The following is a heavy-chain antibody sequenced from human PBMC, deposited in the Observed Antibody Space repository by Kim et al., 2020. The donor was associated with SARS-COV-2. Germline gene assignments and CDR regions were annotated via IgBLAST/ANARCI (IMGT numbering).Heavy chain of an antibody. CDR2: FYHSGST. D-gene: IGHD3-10*01. CDR1: GGSISSGGHY. J-gene: IGHJ6*02. CDR3: ARTGYGSGSYYALGYYGMDV. Sequence: SETLSLTCTVSGGSISSGGHYWSWIRQHPGEGLEWIGYFYHSGSTYYNPSLKSRVIISVDTSKNQFSLKLSSVTAADTAVYYCARTGYGSGSYYALGYYGMDVWGQGTTVTVSS. V-gene: IGHV4-31*03.